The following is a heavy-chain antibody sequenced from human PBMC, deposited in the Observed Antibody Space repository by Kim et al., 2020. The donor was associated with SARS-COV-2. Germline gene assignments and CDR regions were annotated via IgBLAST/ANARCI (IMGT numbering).Heavy chain of an antibody. CDR1: GFTFSSYA. CDR3: ARRWTFSYYYGMDV. D-gene: IGHD3-16*01. CDR2: ISYDGSNK. V-gene: IGHV3-30*04. J-gene: IGHJ6*02. Sequence: GGSLRLSCAASGFTFSSYAMHWVRQAPGKGLEWVAVISYDGSNKYYADSVKGRFTISRDNSKNTLYLQMNSLRAEYTAVYYCARRWTFSYYYGMDVWGQG.